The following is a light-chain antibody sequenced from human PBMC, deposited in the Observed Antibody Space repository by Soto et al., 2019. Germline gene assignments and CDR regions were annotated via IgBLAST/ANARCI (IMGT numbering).Light chain of an antibody. J-gene: IGKJ1*01. CDR1: QSVSSN. Sequence: EIVMTQSPATLSVSPGERASLSCRANQSVSSNLAWYQQKPGQAPRLLISGASTRATGVPARFSGSGSGTELTLTISSLQSEDFAVYYCQQYNNWPPWTFGQGTRVEI. CDR3: QQYNNWPPWT. CDR2: GAS. V-gene: IGKV3-15*01.